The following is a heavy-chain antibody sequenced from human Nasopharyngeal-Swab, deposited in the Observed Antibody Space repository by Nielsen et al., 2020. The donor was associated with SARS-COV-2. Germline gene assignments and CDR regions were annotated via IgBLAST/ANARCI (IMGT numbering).Heavy chain of an antibody. J-gene: IGHJ4*02. CDR1: GYTFTGYY. CDR2: INPNSGGT. V-gene: IGHV1-2*06. D-gene: IGHD6-13*01. CDR3: VRDGGGSWFLSFDY. Sequence: ASVKVSCKASGYTFTGYYMHWVRQAPGQGLEWMGRINPNSGGTNYAQKFQGRVTMTRDTSISTAYMELSRLRSDDTAVYYCVRDGGGSWFLSFDYWGQGTLVNVSS.